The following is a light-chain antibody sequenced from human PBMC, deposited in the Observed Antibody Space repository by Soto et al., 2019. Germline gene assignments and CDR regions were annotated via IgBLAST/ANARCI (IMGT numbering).Light chain of an antibody. V-gene: IGLV2-14*01. CDR1: SSDVGAYNY. CDR3: SSYTTSTTGV. Sequence: QSVLTQPASVSGSPGQSITISCTGTSSDVGAYNYVSWFQQHPGKAPRLIIYDVSNRPSGVSNRFSGSKSGKTASLTISGLQAADEADYYCSSYTTSTTGVFGGGTKLTVL. CDR2: DVS. J-gene: IGLJ3*02.